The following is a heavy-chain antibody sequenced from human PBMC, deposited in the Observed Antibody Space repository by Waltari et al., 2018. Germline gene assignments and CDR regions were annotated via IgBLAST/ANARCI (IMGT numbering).Heavy chain of an antibody. CDR2: IYYSGST. CDR1: GRSISSYY. CDR3: ARGPYSSSSNWFDS. V-gene: IGHV4-59*01. J-gene: IGHJ5*01. D-gene: IGHD6-13*01. Sequence: QVQLQESGPGLVKPSETLSLTCTVSGRSISSYYWSWIRQPPGKGLEWIGYIYYSGSTNYNPSLKSRVTISVDTSKNQFSLKLSSVTAADTAVYYCARGPYSSSSNWFDSWGQGTLVTVSS.